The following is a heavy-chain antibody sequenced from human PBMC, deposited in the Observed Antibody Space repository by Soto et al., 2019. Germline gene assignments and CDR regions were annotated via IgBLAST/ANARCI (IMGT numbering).Heavy chain of an antibody. J-gene: IGHJ6*02. Sequence: SETLSLTCTVSGGSISSYYWSWIRQPPGKGLEWIGYIYYSGSTNYNPSLKSRVTISVDTSKNQFSLKLSSVTAADTAVYYCARGGYNYGPPSYYYYYGMDVWGQGTTVTVSS. V-gene: IGHV4-59*01. CDR1: GGSISSYY. CDR3: ARGGYNYGPPSYYYYYGMDV. D-gene: IGHD5-12*01. CDR2: IYYSGST.